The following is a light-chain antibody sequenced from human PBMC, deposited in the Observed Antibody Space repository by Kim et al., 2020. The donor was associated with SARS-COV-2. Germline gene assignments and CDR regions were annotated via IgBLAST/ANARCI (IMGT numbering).Light chain of an antibody. Sequence: QSVTSSFTGTSSDVGGYNYVSWYQQHPGKAPKLMIYEVSKRPSGFPDRFSGSKSGNTASLTISGLQAEDEADYYCCSYAGSYTLVFGGGTQLTVL. CDR3: CSYAGSYTLV. CDR1: SSDVGGYNY. CDR2: EVS. J-gene: IGLJ2*01. V-gene: IGLV2-11*01.